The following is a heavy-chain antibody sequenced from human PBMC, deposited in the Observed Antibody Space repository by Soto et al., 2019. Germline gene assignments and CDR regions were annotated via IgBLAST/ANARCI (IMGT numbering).Heavy chain of an antibody. CDR1: VFTFISYG. CDR3: AKAAQWELLHYFDY. Sequence: GWSLRLSCASSVFTFISYGMHWVRQAPGKGLEWVAVISYDGSNKYYADSVKGRFTISRDNSKNTLYLQMNSLRAEDTAVYYCAKAAQWELLHYFDYWGQGTLVTVSS. CDR2: ISYDGSNK. D-gene: IGHD1-26*01. V-gene: IGHV3-30*18. J-gene: IGHJ4*02.